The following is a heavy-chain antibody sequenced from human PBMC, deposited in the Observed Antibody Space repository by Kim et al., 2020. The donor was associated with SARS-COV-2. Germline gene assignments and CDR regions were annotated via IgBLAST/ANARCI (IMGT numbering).Heavy chain of an antibody. CDR3: ARDYRPGIAAAGNYYYYGMDV. V-gene: IGHV3-7*03. CDR2: IKQDGSEK. CDR1: GFTFSSYW. J-gene: IGHJ6*02. D-gene: IGHD6-13*01. Sequence: GGSLGLSCAASGFTFSSYWMSWVRQAPGKGLEWVANIKQDGSEKYYVDSVKGRFTISRDNAKNSLYLQMNSLRAEDTAVYYCARDYRPGIAAAGNYYYYGMDVWGQGTTVTVSS.